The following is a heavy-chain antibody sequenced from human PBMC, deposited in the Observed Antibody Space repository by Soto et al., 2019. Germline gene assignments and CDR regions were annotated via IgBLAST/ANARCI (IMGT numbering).Heavy chain of an antibody. J-gene: IGHJ6*02. CDR3: ARDPLQNYGMDV. CDR2: IYYSGST. CDR1: GGSVSSGSYY. D-gene: IGHD1-1*01. V-gene: IGHV4-61*01. Sequence: SETLSLTCTVSGGSVSSGSYYWSWIRQPPGKGLEWIGYIYYSGSTNYNPSLKSRVTISVDTSKNQFSLKLSSVTAADTAVYYCARDPLQNYGMDVWGQGTTGTVS.